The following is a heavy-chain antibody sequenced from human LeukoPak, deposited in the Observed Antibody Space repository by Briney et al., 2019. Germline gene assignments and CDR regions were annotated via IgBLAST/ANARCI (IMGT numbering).Heavy chain of an antibody. Sequence: GGSLRLSCAASGFTFSSYGMHWVRQAPGKGLEWVAVISYDGSNKYYADSVKGRFTISRDNSKNTLYLQMNSLRAEDTAVYYCAKGSGIAAAGPRVLDVRGKGTTVTVSS. CDR3: AKGSGIAAAGPRVLDV. CDR1: GFTFSSYG. J-gene: IGHJ6*04. CDR2: ISYDGSNK. V-gene: IGHV3-30*18. D-gene: IGHD6-13*01.